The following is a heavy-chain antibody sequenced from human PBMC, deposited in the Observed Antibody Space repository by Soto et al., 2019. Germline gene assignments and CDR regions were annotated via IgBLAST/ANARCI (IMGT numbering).Heavy chain of an antibody. CDR3: TTDDLTDCSGYPPSYYYCMDV. CDR2: IKSKTDGGTT. V-gene: IGHV3-15*07. D-gene: IGHD3-22*01. CDR1: GFTFSNAW. J-gene: IGHJ6*02. Sequence: GGSLRLSCAASGFTFSNAWMNWVRQAPGKGLEWVGRIKSKTDGGTTDYAAPVKGRFTISRDDSKNTLYLQMNSLKTEDTAVYYCTTDDLTDCSGYPPSYYYCMDVWGQGTTVTVSS.